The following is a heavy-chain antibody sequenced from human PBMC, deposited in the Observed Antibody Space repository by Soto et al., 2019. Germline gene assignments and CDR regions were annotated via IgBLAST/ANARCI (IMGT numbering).Heavy chain of an antibody. CDR1: GVSINTNNYY. CDR2: IFYSGST. J-gene: IGHJ4*02. Sequence: SETLSLTCTVSGVSINTNNYYWGWVRQPPGKGLEWIGNIFYSGSTFYNPSLRSRLTISVDTSKNQFSLRLNSVTAADAAVYYCAGFVVPASRNTGFDYWGQGTLVTVSS. CDR3: AGFVVPASRNTGFDY. V-gene: IGHV4-39*01. D-gene: IGHD2-15*01.